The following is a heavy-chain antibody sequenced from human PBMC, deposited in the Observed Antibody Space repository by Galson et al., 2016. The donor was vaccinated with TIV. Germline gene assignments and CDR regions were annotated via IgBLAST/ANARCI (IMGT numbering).Heavy chain of an antibody. CDR3: ARGFLRVPNYWSDYPQSTYYQCQMNV. J-gene: IGHJ6*02. CDR1: GDSFTNYA. CDR2: FMPRIGAA. V-gene: IGHV1-69*13. D-gene: IGHD3-3*01. Sequence: SVKVSCKASGDSFTNYALSWVRQAPGQGLEWMGGFMPRIGAANYAEKFQGRLTLTAQESTNTAYMELNSLRFDDTAVYYCARGFLRVPNYWSDYPQSTYYQCQMNVWGQGTTVTVSS.